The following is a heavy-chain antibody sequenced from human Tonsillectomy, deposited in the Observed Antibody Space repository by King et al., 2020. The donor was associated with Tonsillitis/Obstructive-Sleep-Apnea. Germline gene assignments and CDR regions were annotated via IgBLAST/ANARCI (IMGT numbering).Heavy chain of an antibody. V-gene: IGHV4-31*03. Sequence: VQLQESGPGLVKPSQTLSLTCTVSGGSISSGGYYWGWIRQHPGKGLEWIGYIYYSGSANYNPSLKSRVTISIDTSKNQFSLKLSSVTAADSAAYYCARDPRSSSHNWYFDLWGRGTLVTVSS. J-gene: IGHJ2*01. CDR2: IYYSGSA. CDR1: GGSISSGGYY. CDR3: ARDPRSSSHNWYFDL. D-gene: IGHD6-6*01.